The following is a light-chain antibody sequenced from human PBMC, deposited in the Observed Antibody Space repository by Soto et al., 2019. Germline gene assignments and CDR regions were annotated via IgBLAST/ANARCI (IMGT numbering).Light chain of an antibody. CDR1: SSDVGGYNY. V-gene: IGLV2-14*01. J-gene: IGLJ1*01. Sequence: QSALTQPASVSGSPGQSITISCTGTSSDVGGYNYVSWYQQHPGKAPKLMIFEVINRPSGVSNRFSGSKSGNTASLTISGLQAEDEADYYCSSYTSSSTPSAFGAGTKLTVL. CDR2: EVI. CDR3: SSYTSSSTPSA.